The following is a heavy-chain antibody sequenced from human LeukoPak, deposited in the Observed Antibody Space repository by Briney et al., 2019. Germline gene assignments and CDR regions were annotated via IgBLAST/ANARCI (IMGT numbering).Heavy chain of an antibody. D-gene: IGHD3-9*01. V-gene: IGHV3-30-3*01. Sequence: PGGSLRLSCAASGFTFSSYAMHWVRQAPGKGLEWVAVISYDGSNKYYADSVKGRFTISRGNSKNTLYLQMNSLRAEDTAVYYCARETPYYDILTGSYDYWGQGTLVTVSS. CDR3: ARETPYYDILTGSYDY. CDR2: ISYDGSNK. J-gene: IGHJ4*02. CDR1: GFTFSSYA.